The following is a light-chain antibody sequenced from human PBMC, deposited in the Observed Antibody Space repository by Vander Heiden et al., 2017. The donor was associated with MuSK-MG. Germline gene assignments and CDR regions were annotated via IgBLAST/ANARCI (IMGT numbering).Light chain of an antibody. J-gene: IGKJ3*01. V-gene: IGKV3-11*01. CDR2: DST. CDR3: QQRSKWPIT. Sequence: EIVLTQSPATLSLSPGETATLSCRASQYISSSLCWYQQRPGQPPRLLIYDSTTRATGIPPRFRGSGSGTDFPLTISDLEPEDFAAYYCQQRSKWPITFGPGTKVDL. CDR1: QYISSS.